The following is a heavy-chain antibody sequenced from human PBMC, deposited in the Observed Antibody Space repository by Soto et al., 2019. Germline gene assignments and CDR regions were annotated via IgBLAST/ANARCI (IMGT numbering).Heavy chain of an antibody. J-gene: IGHJ4*02. CDR1: GGSISSSSYY. D-gene: IGHD6-19*01. CDR2: IYYSGST. CDR3: ASVYSSGWYPVLS. V-gene: IGHV4-39*01. Sequence: QLQLQESGPGLVKPSETLSLTCTVSGGSISSSSYYWGWIRQPPGKGLEWIGSIYYSGSTYYNPSLKSRVPISVDTSKNQFSLKLSSVTAADTAVYYCASVYSSGWYPVLSWGQGTLVTVSS.